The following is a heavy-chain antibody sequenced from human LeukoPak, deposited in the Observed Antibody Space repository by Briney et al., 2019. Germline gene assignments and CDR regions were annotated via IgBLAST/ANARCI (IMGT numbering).Heavy chain of an antibody. CDR2: IDWDDDK. Sequence: SGPTLVNPTQTVTLTCTFSGFSLSTSGMRVSWIRQPPGKALEWLARIDWDDDKFYSTSLKTRLTISKDISKSQVVLTMTNMDPVDTATYYCARARGYSSGFDCWGQGTLVTVSS. CDR1: GFSLSTSGMR. CDR3: ARARGYSSGFDC. V-gene: IGHV2-70*04. D-gene: IGHD6-19*01. J-gene: IGHJ4*02.